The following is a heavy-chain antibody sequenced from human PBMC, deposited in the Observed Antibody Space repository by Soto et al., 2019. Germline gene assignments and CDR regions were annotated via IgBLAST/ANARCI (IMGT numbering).Heavy chain of an antibody. D-gene: IGHD2-8*01. CDR2: INHSGST. V-gene: IGHV4-34*01. J-gene: IGHJ4*02. CDR3: ARGVPYCTNGVCLYYFDY. Sequence: SETLSLTCAVYGGSFSGYYWSWIRQPPGKGLEWIGEINHSGSTNYNPSLKSRVTISVDTSKNQFSLKLSSVTAADTAVYYCARGVPYCTNGVCLYYFDYWGQGTLVTVSS. CDR1: GGSFSGYY.